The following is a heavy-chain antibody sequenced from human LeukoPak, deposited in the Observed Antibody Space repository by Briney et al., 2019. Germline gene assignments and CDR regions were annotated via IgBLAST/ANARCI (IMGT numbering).Heavy chain of an antibody. CDR1: GFTFSDYY. D-gene: IGHD2-21*02. J-gene: IGHJ4*02. Sequence: PGGSLRLSCAASGFTFSDYYMSWIRQAPGKGLEWVSAITYSSGNTYYADSVKGRFTISRDNSKNTLYLQMNSLRAEDTALYYCAKDGTGCGGDCYSDYWGQGTLVTVSS. CDR2: ITYSSGNT. V-gene: IGHV3-23*01. CDR3: AKDGTGCGGDCYSDY.